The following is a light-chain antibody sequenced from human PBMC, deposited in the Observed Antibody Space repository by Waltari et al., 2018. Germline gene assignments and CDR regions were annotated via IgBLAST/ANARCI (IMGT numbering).Light chain of an antibody. Sequence: DIQMTQSPSTLSASVGDRVTISCRASESISSWLAWYQQRPGKSPRLLIYKASRLESGVPSRFSGSGCGTEFTLAITSLQPDDFANYFCQQDDTFSATFGPGTTVEI. CDR2: KAS. CDR3: QQDDTFSAT. J-gene: IGKJ1*01. CDR1: ESISSW. V-gene: IGKV1-5*03.